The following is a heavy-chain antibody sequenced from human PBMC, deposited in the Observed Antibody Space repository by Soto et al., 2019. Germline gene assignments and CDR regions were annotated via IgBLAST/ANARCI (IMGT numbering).Heavy chain of an antibody. Sequence: EVQLVQSGAEVKKPGESLRMSCKASGYRITSYWISWVRQMPGKGLEWMGKIDPSDAYTIYSPSFQGHVTISVDKSINTAYLQWSSLKASDSAIYYCVRHLGAAADTFYGMDVWGQGTSVTVSS. D-gene: IGHD6-25*01. V-gene: IGHV5-10-1*01. CDR2: IDPSDAYT. J-gene: IGHJ6*02. CDR3: VRHLGAAADTFYGMDV. CDR1: GYRITSYW.